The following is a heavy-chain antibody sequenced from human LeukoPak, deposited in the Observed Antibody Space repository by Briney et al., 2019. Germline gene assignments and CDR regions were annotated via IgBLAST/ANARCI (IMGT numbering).Heavy chain of an antibody. CDR2: IYHSGST. CDR1: GGSISSGGYS. CDR3: ARGNRYYDSSGYYLDY. D-gene: IGHD3-22*01. V-gene: IGHV4-30-2*01. Sequence: PSETLSLTCAVSGGSISSGGYSWSWIRQPPGKGLEWIGYIYHSGSTYYNPSLKSRVTISVDRSKNQFSLKLSSVTAADTAVYYCARGNRYYDSSGYYLDYWGQGTLVTVSS. J-gene: IGHJ4*02.